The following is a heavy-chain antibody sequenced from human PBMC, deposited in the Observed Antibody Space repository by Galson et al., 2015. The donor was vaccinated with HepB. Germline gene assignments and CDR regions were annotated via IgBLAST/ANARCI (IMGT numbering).Heavy chain of an antibody. CDR2: IKQDGSEK. CDR1: GFTFSSYA. Sequence: SLRLSCAASGFTFSSYAMSWVRQAPGKGLEWVANIKQDGSEKYYVDSVKGRFTISRDNAKNSLYLQMNSLRAEDTAVYYCARGVVEWLGAQNDAFDIWRQGIMVTVSA. CDR3: ARGVVEWLGAQNDAFDI. V-gene: IGHV3-7*03. D-gene: IGHD6-19*01. J-gene: IGHJ3*02.